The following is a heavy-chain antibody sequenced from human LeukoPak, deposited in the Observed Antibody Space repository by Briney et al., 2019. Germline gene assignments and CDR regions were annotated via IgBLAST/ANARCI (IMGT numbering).Heavy chain of an antibody. CDR1: GFTFSSYE. V-gene: IGHV3-48*03. J-gene: IGHJ6*04. CDR2: ISSSGSTI. Sequence: PGGPLRLSCAASGFTFSSYEMNWVRQAPGKGLEWVSYISSSGSTIYYADSVKGRFTISRDNAKNSLYLQMNRLRAEDTAVYYCAELGITMIGGVWGKGTTVTISS. D-gene: IGHD3-10*02. CDR3: AELGITMIGGV.